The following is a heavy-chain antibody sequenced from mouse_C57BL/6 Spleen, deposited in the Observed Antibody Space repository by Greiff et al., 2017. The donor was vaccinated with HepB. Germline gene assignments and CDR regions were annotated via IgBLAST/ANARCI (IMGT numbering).Heavy chain of an antibody. J-gene: IGHJ2*01. CDR2: IYPGSGNT. CDR1: GYTFTDYY. V-gene: IGHV1-76*01. CDR3: AMGAYYGSSYDY. Sequence: QVQLQQSGAELVRPGASVKLSCKASGYTFTDYYINWVKQRPGQGLEWIARIYPGSGNTYYNEKFKGKATLTAEKSSSTAYMQLSSLTSEDSAVYFCAMGAYYGSSYDYWGQGTTLTVSS. D-gene: IGHD1-1*01.